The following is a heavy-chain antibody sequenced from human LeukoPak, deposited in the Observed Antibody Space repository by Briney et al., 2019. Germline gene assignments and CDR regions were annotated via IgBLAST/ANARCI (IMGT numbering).Heavy chain of an antibody. CDR2: ISSSSNYI. CDR3: ARGTPTTRDFDY. D-gene: IGHD4-11*01. V-gene: IGHV3-21*01. Sequence: NPGGSLRLSCAASGFTFSNYAIHWVRQAPGKGLEWVSFISSSSNYIYYTDSVKGRFTISRDNAKNSLFLQMNSLRAEDTAVYYCARGTPTTRDFDYWGQGTLVTVSS. CDR1: GFTFSNYA. J-gene: IGHJ4*02.